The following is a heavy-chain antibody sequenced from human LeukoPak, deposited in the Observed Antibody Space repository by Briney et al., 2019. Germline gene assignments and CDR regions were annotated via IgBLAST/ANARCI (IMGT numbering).Heavy chain of an antibody. V-gene: IGHV3-48*03. J-gene: IGHJ6*04. Sequence: GGSLRLSCAASGFTFSSYEMNWVRQAPGKGLEWVSYISSSGSTIYYADSVKGRFTISRDNAKNSLYLQMNGLRAEDTAVYYCARASRYYDILTGYLPVSGMDVWGKGTTVTVSS. D-gene: IGHD3-9*01. CDR1: GFTFSSYE. CDR2: ISSSGSTI. CDR3: ARASRYYDILTGYLPVSGMDV.